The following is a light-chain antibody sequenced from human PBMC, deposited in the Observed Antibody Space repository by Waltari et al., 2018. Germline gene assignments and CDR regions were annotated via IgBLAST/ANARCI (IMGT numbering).Light chain of an antibody. CDR3: QQYYTTPRT. V-gene: IGKV4-1*01. CDR2: WAS. Sequence: DIVMTQSPDSLAVSLGARATINCKSSQSVLYSSNNRNYLTWYPQKPGQPPKLLIYWASIRESGVPDRFSGSGSGTDFTLPISSLQAEDVAVYYCQQYYTTPRTFGGGTKVEIK. J-gene: IGKJ4*01. CDR1: QSVLYSSNNRNY.